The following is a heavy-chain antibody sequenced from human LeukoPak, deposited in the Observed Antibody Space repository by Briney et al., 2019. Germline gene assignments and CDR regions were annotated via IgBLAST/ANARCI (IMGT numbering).Heavy chain of an antibody. D-gene: IGHD5-18*01. V-gene: IGHV4-39*01. Sequence: PSETLSLTCTVSGGSISSSSYYWGWIRQPPGKGLEWIGSIYYSGSTYYNPSLKSRVTISVDTSKNQFSLKLSSVTAADTAVYYCARRGYSNGFASAFDIWGQGTMVTISS. CDR1: GGSISSSSYY. J-gene: IGHJ3*02. CDR3: ARRGYSNGFASAFDI. CDR2: IYYSGST.